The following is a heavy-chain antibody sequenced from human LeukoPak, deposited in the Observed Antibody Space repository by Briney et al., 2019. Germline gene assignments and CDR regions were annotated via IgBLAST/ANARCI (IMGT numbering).Heavy chain of an antibody. Sequence: RASETLSLTCTVSGGSISSSSYYWGWIRQPPGKGLEWIGSIYYSGSTYYNPSLKSRVTISVDTSKNQFSLKLSSVTAADTAVYYCARGGLLLRFLEWWGQGTLVTVSS. CDR2: IYYSGST. V-gene: IGHV4-39*01. CDR1: GGSISSSSYY. CDR3: ARGGLLLRFLEW. D-gene: IGHD3-3*01. J-gene: IGHJ4*02.